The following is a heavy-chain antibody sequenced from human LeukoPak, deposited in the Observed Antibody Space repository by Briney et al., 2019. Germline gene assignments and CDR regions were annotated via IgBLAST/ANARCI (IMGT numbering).Heavy chain of an antibody. J-gene: IGHJ4*02. CDR1: GFTFSSYA. V-gene: IGHV3-30-3*01. D-gene: IGHD1-26*01. Sequence: GGSLRLSCAASGFTFSSYAMHWVRQAPGKGLEWVAVISYDGSNKYYADSVKGRFTISRDNSKNTLYLQMNSLRAEDTAVYYCGKDPIIGAPDYFDYWGQGTLVTVSS. CDR2: ISYDGSNK. CDR3: GKDPIIGAPDYFDY.